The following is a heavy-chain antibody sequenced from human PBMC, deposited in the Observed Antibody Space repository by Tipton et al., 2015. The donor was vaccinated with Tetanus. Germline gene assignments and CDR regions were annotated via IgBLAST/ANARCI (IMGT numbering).Heavy chain of an antibody. CDR1: GASITTYH. J-gene: IGHJ5*02. CDR2: TYIRGTT. V-gene: IGHV4-4*07. D-gene: IGHD1-1*01. Sequence: LRLSCTVSGASITTYHWSWLRQTPGRGLEWIGRTYIRGTTTYNPSLKSRVTISIDTSENQMSLRLTSVTAADTAVYYCARDRGDTGTVNWFDPWGQGTLVTVSS. CDR3: ARDRGDTGTVNWFDP.